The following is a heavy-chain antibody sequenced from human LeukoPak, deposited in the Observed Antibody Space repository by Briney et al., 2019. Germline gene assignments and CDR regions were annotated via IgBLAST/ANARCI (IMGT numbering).Heavy chain of an antibody. CDR3: ARDRQWLPLDY. J-gene: IGHJ4*02. CDR1: GGSISSYY. V-gene: IGHV4-39*07. Sequence: SETLSLTCTVSGGSISSYYWGWIRQPPGKGLEWIGSIYYSGSAFDNPSLKSRVTISIDKSRNQLSLKLSSVTAADTAVYYCARDRQWLPLDYWGQGTLVTVSS. CDR2: IYYSGSA. D-gene: IGHD6-19*01.